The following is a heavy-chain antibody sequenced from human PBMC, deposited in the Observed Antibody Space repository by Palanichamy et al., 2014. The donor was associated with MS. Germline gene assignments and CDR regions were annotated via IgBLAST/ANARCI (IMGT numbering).Heavy chain of an antibody. D-gene: IGHD4-17*01. J-gene: IGHJ6*03. V-gene: IGHV3-30-3*01. Sequence: QVQLVESGGGVVQPGRSLRLSCVASGFTFSSYAVHWVRQAPGKGLEWVAVISYDGSNKYYADSVKGRFTISRDNSKNTLYLQMNSLRAEDTAVYYCARSATTVTPPNYYYYMDVWGKGTTVTVSS. CDR3: ARSATTVTPPNYYYYMDV. CDR1: GFTFSSYA. CDR2: ISYDGSNK.